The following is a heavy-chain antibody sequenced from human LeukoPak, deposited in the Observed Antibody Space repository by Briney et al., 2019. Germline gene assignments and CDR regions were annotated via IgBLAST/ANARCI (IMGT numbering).Heavy chain of an antibody. V-gene: IGHV4-39*01. D-gene: IGHD5-18*01. CDR2: IYYSGST. J-gene: IGHJ6*03. CDR3: ASVRTTGYSYDPSYMDV. Sequence: SETLSLTCTVSGGSISSSSYYWGWIRQPPGKGLEWIGSIYYSGSTYYNPSLKSRVTISVDTSKNQFSPKLSSVTAADTAVYYCASVRTTGYSYDPSYMDVWGKGTTVTVSS. CDR1: GGSISSSSYY.